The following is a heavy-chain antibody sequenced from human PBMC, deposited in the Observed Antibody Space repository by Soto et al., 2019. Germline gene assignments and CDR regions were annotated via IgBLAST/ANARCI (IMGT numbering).Heavy chain of an antibody. Sequence: QVQLVQSGAKVKKPGSSVKVSCKASGGTFSSYTISWVRQAPGQGLEWMGRIIPILGIANYAQKFQGRVTITADKSTSTAYMELSSLRSEDTAVYYCASNIAAARYYYYYMDVWGKGTTVTVSS. CDR1: GGTFSSYT. D-gene: IGHD6-13*01. J-gene: IGHJ6*03. V-gene: IGHV1-69*02. CDR2: IIPILGIA. CDR3: ASNIAAARYYYYYMDV.